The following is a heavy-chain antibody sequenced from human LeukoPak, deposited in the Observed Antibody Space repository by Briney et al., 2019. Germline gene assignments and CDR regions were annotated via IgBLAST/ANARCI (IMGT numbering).Heavy chain of an antibody. Sequence: ASVKVSCKASGYTFTGYYMHWVRQAPGQGLEWMGWINPNTGVTNYAQKFQGRVTMTRDTSISTAYMELSRLRSDDTAVYYCARDPISRQQLVPRAFDIWGQGTMVTVSS. J-gene: IGHJ3*02. D-gene: IGHD6-13*01. V-gene: IGHV1-2*02. CDR3: ARDPISRQQLVPRAFDI. CDR2: INPNTGVT. CDR1: GYTFTGYY.